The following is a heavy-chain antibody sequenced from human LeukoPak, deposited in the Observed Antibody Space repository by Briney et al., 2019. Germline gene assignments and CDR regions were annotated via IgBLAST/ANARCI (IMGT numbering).Heavy chain of an antibody. V-gene: IGHV1-2*02. J-gene: IGHJ5*02. D-gene: IGHD3-9*01. CDR1: GYTFTGYY. Sequence: GASVKVSCKASGYTFTGYYMHWVRQAPGQGLEWMGWINPNSGGTNYAQKFQGRVTMTRDTSISTAYMELSRLRSDDTAVYYCARALSYYDILTGYRNWFDPWGQGTLVTVSS. CDR3: ARALSYYDILTGYRNWFDP. CDR2: INPNSGGT.